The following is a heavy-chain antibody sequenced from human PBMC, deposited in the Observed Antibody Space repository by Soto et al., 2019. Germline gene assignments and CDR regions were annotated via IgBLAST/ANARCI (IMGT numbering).Heavy chain of an antibody. Sequence: ASVKVSCKASGYTFTGYYMHWLRQAPGQGLEWMGWINPNSGGTNYAQKFQGRVTMTRETSISTASMGLSRLRSDDTAVYYCPRSKSRGWPYYYYYGMDVGRQGTTVAVS. CDR1: GYTFTGYY. D-gene: IGHD6-19*01. V-gene: IGHV1-2*02. J-gene: IGHJ6*02. CDR2: INPNSGGT. CDR3: PRSKSRGWPYYYYYGMDV.